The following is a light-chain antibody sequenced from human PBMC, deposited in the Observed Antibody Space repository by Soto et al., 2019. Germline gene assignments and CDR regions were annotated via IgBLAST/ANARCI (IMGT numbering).Light chain of an antibody. Sequence: ILMTQSPATLSVSPGERATLSWVASQSVSSNLAWYQQKPGQAPRLLIYGASTRATGIPARFSGSGSGTEFTLTISSLQSEDFAVYYCQQYNNWPRTFCQGTKVDI. CDR1: QSVSSN. CDR3: QQYNNWPRT. J-gene: IGKJ1*01. CDR2: GAS. V-gene: IGKV3-15*01.